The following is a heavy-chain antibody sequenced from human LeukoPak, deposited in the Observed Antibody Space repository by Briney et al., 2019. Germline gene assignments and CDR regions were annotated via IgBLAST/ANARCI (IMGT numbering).Heavy chain of an antibody. V-gene: IGHV3-7*05. CDR3: ARESMVRGVSPFDY. J-gene: IGHJ4*02. CDR1: GFTVSSNY. Sequence: NPGGSLRLSCAASGFTVSSNYTSWVRQAPGKGLEWVANIKQDGSEKYYVDSVKGRFTISRDNAKNSLYLQMNSLRAEDTAVYYCARESMVRGVSPFDYWGQGTLVTVSS. CDR2: IKQDGSEK. D-gene: IGHD3-10*01.